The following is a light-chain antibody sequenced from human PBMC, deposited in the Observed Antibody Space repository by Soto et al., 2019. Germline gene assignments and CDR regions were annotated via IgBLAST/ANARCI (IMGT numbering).Light chain of an antibody. Sequence: ALTQPASVSGSPGQSITISCTGTSSDVGAYKYVSWHQQHPGKAPKLMIYDVSDRPSGVSDRFSGSKSGNTASLTISGLQAEDEADYYCSSYTGGSTSYVFGTGTKVTVL. CDR2: DVS. CDR3: SSYTGGSTSYV. CDR1: SSDVGAYKY. V-gene: IGLV2-14*03. J-gene: IGLJ1*01.